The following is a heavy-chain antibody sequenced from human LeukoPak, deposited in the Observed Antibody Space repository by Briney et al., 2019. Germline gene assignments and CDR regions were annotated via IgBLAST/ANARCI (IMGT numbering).Heavy chain of an antibody. D-gene: IGHD1/OR15-1a*01. CDR3: AKISWDGRGTFD. CDR1: GFSFITYS. Sequence: GGSLRLSCAASGFSFITYSMSWVRQPPGKGLEWVSSIRGSGADKYYADPVKGRFSISRDNTQDTLSLQMNSLRAEDTAVYYCAKISWDGRGTFDWGRGTLVTVSS. J-gene: IGHJ4*02. V-gene: IGHV3-23*01. CDR2: IRGSGADK.